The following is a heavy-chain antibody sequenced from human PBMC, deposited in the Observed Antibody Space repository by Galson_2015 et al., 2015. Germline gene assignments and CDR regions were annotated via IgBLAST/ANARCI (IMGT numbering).Heavy chain of an antibody. V-gene: IGHV4-39*07. J-gene: IGHJ3*02. D-gene: IGHD4-17*01. CDR2: IFYSGST. CDR1: GGSINRSPYY. CDR3: ARDQGSGDYNDAFDI. Sequence: ETLSLTCAVSGGSINRSPYYWGWIRQPPGKGLEWIGSIFYSGSTYYNPSLKTRITISVDTSKNQFSLRLSSVTAADTAIYYCARDQGSGDYNDAFDIWGQGTIVPVSS.